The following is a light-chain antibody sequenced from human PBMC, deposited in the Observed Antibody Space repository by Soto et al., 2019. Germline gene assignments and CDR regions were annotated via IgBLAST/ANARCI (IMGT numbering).Light chain of an antibody. J-gene: IGLJ2*01. CDR3: ISYAGSNNLV. Sequence: QSALTQPPSASGSPGQSVTISCTGTSSDVGGYNYVSWYQQHPGKAPKLMIYEVSKWPSGVPDRFSGSKSGNTASLTVSGLQAEDEADYYCISYAGSNNLVFGGGTKLTVL. CDR2: EVS. CDR1: SSDVGGYNY. V-gene: IGLV2-8*01.